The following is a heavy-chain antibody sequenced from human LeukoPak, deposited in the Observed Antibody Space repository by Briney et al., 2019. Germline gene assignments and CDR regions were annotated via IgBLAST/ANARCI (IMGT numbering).Heavy chain of an antibody. CDR3: XXXXPNXXXXXXFYY. CDR2: IWPGDSET. Sequence: GESLKISCKGSEYSFTSYWIGWVRQMPGKGLEWMGIIWPGDSETRYSPSFQGQVTISADKSISTAYLQWSRLNASATALDYCXXXXPNXXXXXXFYYRGQGSLVTVSS. CDR1: EYSFTSYW. J-gene: IGHJ4*02. V-gene: IGHV5-51*01.